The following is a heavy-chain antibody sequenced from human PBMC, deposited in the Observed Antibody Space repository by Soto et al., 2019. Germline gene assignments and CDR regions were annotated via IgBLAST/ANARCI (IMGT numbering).Heavy chain of an antibody. J-gene: IGHJ4*01. Sequence: GGSLRLSCAASGFTLRTYTMNWVRQAPGKGLEWVSSISISSSDRYYADSVRGRFTISRDNAKNALYLQMNSLRADDTAVYFCVRGMNPLFGGQGTLVTVSS. CDR1: GFTLRTYT. CDR2: ISISSSDR. V-gene: IGHV3-21*06. CDR3: VRGMNPLF.